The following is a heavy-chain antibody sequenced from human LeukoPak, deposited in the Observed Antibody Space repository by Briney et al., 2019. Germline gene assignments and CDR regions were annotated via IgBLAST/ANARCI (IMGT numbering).Heavy chain of an antibody. CDR2: IYHSGST. J-gene: IGHJ5*02. D-gene: IGHD2-2*01. Sequence: PSQTLSLTCAVSGGSISSGGYSWSWIRQPPGKGLEWIGYIYHSGSTYYNPSLKSRVTISVDRSKNQFSLKLSSVTAADTAVYYCARTILGYCSSTSCIINWFDPWGQGTLVTVSS. V-gene: IGHV4-30-2*01. CDR3: ARTILGYCSSTSCIINWFDP. CDR1: GGSISSGGYS.